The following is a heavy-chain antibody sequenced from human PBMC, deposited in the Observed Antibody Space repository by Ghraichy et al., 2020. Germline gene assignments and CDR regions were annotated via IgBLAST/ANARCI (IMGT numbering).Heavy chain of an antibody. D-gene: IGHD1-26*01. J-gene: IGHJ3*02. V-gene: IGHV3-21*01. CDR3: ARESPVELLSAFDI. CDR2: ISSSSSYI. Sequence: GGSLRLSCAASGFTFSSYSMNWVRQAPGKGLEWVSSISSSSSYIYYADSVKGRFTISRDNAKNSLYLQMNSLRAEDTAVYYCARESPVELLSAFDIWGQGTMVTVSS. CDR1: GFTFSSYS.